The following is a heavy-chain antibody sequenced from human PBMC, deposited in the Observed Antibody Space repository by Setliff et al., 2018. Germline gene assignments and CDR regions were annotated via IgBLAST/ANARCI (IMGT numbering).Heavy chain of an antibody. Sequence: SETLSLTCSVSDDSIYSDYYFWGWIRQPPGKGLEWIGRIYYRGDTYYNASLKGRLTISVDTAQNQFSLRLTSVTAADTAVYYCARTGTYRYFDYWGQGALVTAPQ. D-gene: IGHD1-1*01. J-gene: IGHJ4*02. CDR3: ARTGTYRYFDY. CDR1: DDSIYSDYYF. V-gene: IGHV4-39*01. CDR2: IYYRGDT.